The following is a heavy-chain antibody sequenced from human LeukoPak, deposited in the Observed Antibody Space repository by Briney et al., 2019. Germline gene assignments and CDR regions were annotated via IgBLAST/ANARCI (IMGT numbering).Heavy chain of an antibody. J-gene: IGHJ4*02. CDR1: GFTFSSYS. D-gene: IGHD6-13*01. CDR3: ARSAYSSSWYFDY. Sequence: PGGSLRLSCAASGFTFSSYSMNWVRQAPGKGLEWVSSISSSSSYIYYADSVKGRFTISGDNAKNSLYLQMNSLRAEDTAVYYCARSAYSSSWYFDYWGQGTLVTVSS. CDR2: ISSSSSYI. V-gene: IGHV3-21*01.